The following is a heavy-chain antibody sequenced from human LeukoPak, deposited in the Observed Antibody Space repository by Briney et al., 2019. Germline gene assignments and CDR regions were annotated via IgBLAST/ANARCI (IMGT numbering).Heavy chain of an antibody. J-gene: IGHJ6*02. CDR1: GFIFNYYA. CDR2: ISGSDGST. Sequence: GGSLRLSCATSGFIFNYYAMSWVRQAPGKGLEWVSGISGSDGSTYYADSVKGRFSISRDNSKNTLYLQMNSLRAEDTAVYYCAKDRAPTGTRGYYYYGMDVWGQGTTVTVSS. D-gene: IGHD1-7*01. CDR3: AKDRAPTGTRGYYYYGMDV. V-gene: IGHV3-23*01.